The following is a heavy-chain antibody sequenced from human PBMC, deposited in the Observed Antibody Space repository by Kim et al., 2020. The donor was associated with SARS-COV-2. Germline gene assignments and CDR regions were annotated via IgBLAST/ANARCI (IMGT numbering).Heavy chain of an antibody. D-gene: IGHD6-13*01. CDR3: AKVSVRIAAAAYYYYYGMDV. CDR1: GFTFSSYA. Sequence: RGSLRLSCAASGFTFSSYAMSWVRQAPGKGLEWVSAISGSGGSTYYADSVNGRFTISRDNSKNTLYLQMNSLRAEDTAVYYCAKVSVRIAAAAYYYYYGMDVWGQGTTVTVSS. CDR2: ISGSGGST. J-gene: IGHJ6*02. V-gene: IGHV3-23*01.